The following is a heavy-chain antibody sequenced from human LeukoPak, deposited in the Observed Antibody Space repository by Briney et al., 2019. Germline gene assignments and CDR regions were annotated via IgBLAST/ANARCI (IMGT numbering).Heavy chain of an antibody. Sequence: SGTLFLTCAVSGGSISGSHWCSWVRQSPGKGLEWIGEIYHSGDTHYNPSLKSRVTISVDKSKNQFSLKLSSVTAADTAVYYCARVHCSSTSCFFFDYWGQGTLVTVSS. V-gene: IGHV4-4*02. D-gene: IGHD2-2*01. CDR3: ARVHCSSTSCFFFDY. CDR2: IYHSGDT. J-gene: IGHJ4*02. CDR1: GGSISGSHW.